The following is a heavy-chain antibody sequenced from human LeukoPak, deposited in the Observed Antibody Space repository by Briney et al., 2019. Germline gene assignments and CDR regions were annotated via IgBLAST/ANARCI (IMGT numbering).Heavy chain of an antibody. D-gene: IGHD2-2*01. Sequence: SVKVSCKASGGTFSSYAISWVRQAPGQGLEWMGGIIPIFGTANYAQKFQGRVTITTDESTSTAYMELSSLRSEDTAVYYCARAGVVYCSSTSCSPSQYYYYYMDVWGKGTTVTVSS. J-gene: IGHJ6*03. CDR2: IIPIFGTA. CDR1: GGTFSSYA. CDR3: ARAGVVYCSSTSCSPSQYYYYYMDV. V-gene: IGHV1-69*05.